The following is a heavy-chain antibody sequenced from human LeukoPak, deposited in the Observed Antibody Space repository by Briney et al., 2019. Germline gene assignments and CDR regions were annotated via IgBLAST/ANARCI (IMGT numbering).Heavy chain of an antibody. CDR2: IHYSGST. CDR3: ARSQNNWFDP. Sequence: PSETLSLTCTVSGGSISSGGYYWSWLRPHPGKGLEWIGYIHYSGSTYYNPSIKSRVTISVDTSKNQFSLKLSSVTAADTAVYYCARSQNNWFDPWGQGTLVTVSS. J-gene: IGHJ5*02. V-gene: IGHV4-31*03. CDR1: GGSISSGGYY.